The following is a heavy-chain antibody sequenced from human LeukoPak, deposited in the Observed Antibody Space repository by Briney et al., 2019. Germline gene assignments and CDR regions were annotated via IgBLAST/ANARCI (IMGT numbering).Heavy chain of an antibody. CDR3: AKDRFGIYSGWYFDGMDV. D-gene: IGHD5-12*01. V-gene: IGHV3-20*04. CDR2: INWNGGST. J-gene: IGHJ6*02. CDR1: GFTFDDYG. Sequence: GGSLRLSCAASGFTFDDYGMTWVRQAPGKGLEWVSGINWNGGSTGYADSVKGRFTISRDNSKNSLYLQMNSLRTEDTALYYCAKDRFGIYSGWYFDGMDVWGQGTTVTVSS.